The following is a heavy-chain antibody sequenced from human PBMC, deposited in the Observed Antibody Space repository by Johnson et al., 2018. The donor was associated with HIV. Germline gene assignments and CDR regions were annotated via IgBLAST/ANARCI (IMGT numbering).Heavy chain of an antibody. Sequence: VQLVESGGGLVQPGGSLRLSCAASGLTLSRYWVSWVRQAPGKRLEWVATIKQDGSEKYYVDSVKGRFTISRDNAKNSLYLQMNSLRAEDTAVYYCARDSSFYGDSAFDIWGQGTMVTVSS. D-gene: IGHD4-17*01. J-gene: IGHJ3*02. CDR3: ARDSSFYGDSAFDI. V-gene: IGHV3-7*01. CDR1: GLTLSRYW. CDR2: IKQDGSEK.